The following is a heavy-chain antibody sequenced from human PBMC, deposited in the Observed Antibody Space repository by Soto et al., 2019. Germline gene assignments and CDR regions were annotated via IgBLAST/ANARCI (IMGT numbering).Heavy chain of an antibody. CDR3: ARGTYIAAALLAY. Sequence: SLFSICPFYGRPIYNRCWPLIRQPPGKGLEWIGYIYYSGFTNYSPSLKSRVTISVDTSKNQFSLKLNSVTAADTAVYYCARGTYIAAALLAYWGQGTLVTVS. CDR1: GRPIYNRC. CDR2: IYYSGFT. J-gene: IGHJ4*02. D-gene: IGHD6-13*01. V-gene: IGHV4-59*08.